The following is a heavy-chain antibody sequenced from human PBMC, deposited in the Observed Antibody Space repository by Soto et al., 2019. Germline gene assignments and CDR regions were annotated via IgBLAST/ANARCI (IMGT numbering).Heavy chain of an antibody. CDR3: ARGRGDFWSGLDYYYYYGMDV. CDR1: GGTFSSYA. CDR2: IIPIFGTA. J-gene: IGHJ6*02. V-gene: IGHV1-69*01. Sequence: QVQLVQSGAEVKKPGSSVKVSCKASGGTFSSYAISWVRQAPGQELEWMGGIIPIFGTANYAQKFQGRGTITADESTSTAYMEMSSLRSEDTAMYYCARGRGDFWSGLDYYYYYGMDVWGQGTTVTVSS. D-gene: IGHD3-3*01.